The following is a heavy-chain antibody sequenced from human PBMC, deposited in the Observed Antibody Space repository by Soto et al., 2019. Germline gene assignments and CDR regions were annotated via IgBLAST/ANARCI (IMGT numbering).Heavy chain of an antibody. D-gene: IGHD3-22*01. J-gene: IGHJ4*02. CDR3: ANRRQMYSDSSGYSPADS. CDR1: GFTFSTYA. Sequence: PGVSLRLSCAASGFTFSTYAMSWVRQAPGKGLEWVSGISATTGRTYYADSVKGRFTISRDNSKNTLFLQMNSLRVEDTAVYYCANRRQMYSDSSGYSPADSWGQGTLVTVSS. V-gene: IGHV3-23*01. CDR2: ISATTGRT.